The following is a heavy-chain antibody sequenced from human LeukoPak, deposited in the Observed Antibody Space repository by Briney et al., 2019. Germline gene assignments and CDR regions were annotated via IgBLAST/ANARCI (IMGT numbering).Heavy chain of an antibody. CDR3: ARIEALFYFYGMDA. V-gene: IGHV4-39*07. Sequence: SETLSLTCTVSGGSISSGGYYWGWIRQPPGKGLEWIGSIYYSGRTFYNPSLKSRVTVSLDMSKNQFSLKLSSVTAADTAIYYCARIEALFYFYGMDAWGQGTTVIVSS. J-gene: IGHJ6*02. CDR1: GGSISSGGYY. CDR2: IYYSGRT. D-gene: IGHD2/OR15-2a*01.